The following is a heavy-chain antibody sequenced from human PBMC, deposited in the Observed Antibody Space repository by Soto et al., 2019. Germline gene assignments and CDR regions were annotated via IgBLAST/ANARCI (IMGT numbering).Heavy chain of an antibody. V-gene: IGHV3-66*01. CDR3: ARDPGLGIVGARYFQH. Sequence: GGSLRLSCAASGFTVSSNYMSWVRQAPWKGLEWVSVIYSGGRTYYADSVKGRFTISRDNSKNTLYLQMNSLRAEDTAVYYCARDPGLGIVGARYFQHWGQGTLVTVSS. J-gene: IGHJ1*01. CDR1: GFTVSSNY. CDR2: IYSGGRT. D-gene: IGHD1-26*01.